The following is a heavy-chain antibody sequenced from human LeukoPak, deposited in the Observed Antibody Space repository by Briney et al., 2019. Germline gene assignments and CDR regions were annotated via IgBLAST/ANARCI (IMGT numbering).Heavy chain of an antibody. CDR3: ARGRDLFDS. J-gene: IGHJ4*02. CDR2: ISSSSATI. CDR1: GFTFNTYS. Sequence: GGSLRLYCVASGFTFNTYSMNWFRQAPGKGLEWISYISSSSATIYYADSVKGRFTISRDNAKNSLYLQMNSLSDEDTALYYCARGRDLFDSWGQGTLVIVSS. V-gene: IGHV3-48*02.